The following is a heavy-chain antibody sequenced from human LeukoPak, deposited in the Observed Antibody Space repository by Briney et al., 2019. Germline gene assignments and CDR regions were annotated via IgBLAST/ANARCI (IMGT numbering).Heavy chain of an antibody. CDR1: GYTFTSYG. Sequence: ASVKVSCKASGYTFTSYGISWVRQAPGQGLEWMGWISAYNGNTNYAQKLQGRVTMTTDTSTSTAYMELRSLRSDDTAVYYRAKDPSAWKLRLGELSLKPYFDYWGQGTLVTVSS. CDR3: AKDPSAWKLRLGELSLKPYFDY. D-gene: IGHD3-16*02. V-gene: IGHV1-18*01. J-gene: IGHJ4*02. CDR2: ISAYNGNT.